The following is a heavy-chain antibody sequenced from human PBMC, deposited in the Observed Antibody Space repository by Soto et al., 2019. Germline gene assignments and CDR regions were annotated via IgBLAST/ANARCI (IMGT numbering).Heavy chain of an antibody. V-gene: IGHV1-69*13. Sequence: SVKVSCKASGGTLRTYAITWVRQAPGQGLEWVGGFIPIFGGTNHAQNFQGRVTFIADESTSTAYMELTSLRSEDTAVYYCARRSYYSDSSGLPFGVYWGQGTPVTVSS. CDR2: FIPIFGGT. J-gene: IGHJ4*02. D-gene: IGHD3-22*01. CDR1: GGTLRTYA. CDR3: ARRSYYSDSSGLPFGVY.